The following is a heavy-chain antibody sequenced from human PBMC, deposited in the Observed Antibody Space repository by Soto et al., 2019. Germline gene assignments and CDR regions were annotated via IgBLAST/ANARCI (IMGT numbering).Heavy chain of an antibody. CDR1: GGSISSSSYY. V-gene: IGHV4-39*01. D-gene: IGHD4-17*01. Sequence: QLQLQESGPGLVKPSETLSLTCTVSGGSISSSSYYWGWIRQPPGKGLEWIGSIYYSGSTYYNPSLKSRVTISVDTSKNQFSLKLSSVTAADTAVYYCARQGTTVTTPFDYWGQGTLVTVSS. CDR3: ARQGTTVTTPFDY. J-gene: IGHJ4*02. CDR2: IYYSGST.